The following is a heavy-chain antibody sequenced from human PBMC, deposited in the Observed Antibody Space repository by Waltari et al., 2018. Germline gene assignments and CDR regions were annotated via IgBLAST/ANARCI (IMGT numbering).Heavy chain of an antibody. CDR2: INWNGGSI. CDR1: GCPFGVYA. Sequence: EVQLVESGGGLVQPGRSRRLSCAASGCPFGVYAMYCVRQAPGKGLEWVSGINWNGGSIGYGDSVRGRFTISRDNANNSVHLQMNNLRPEDTALYYCAKEIIRHTAMPTGGSFDVWGQGTLVTVSA. J-gene: IGHJ3*01. D-gene: IGHD5-18*01. CDR3: AKEIIRHTAMPTGGSFDV. V-gene: IGHV3-9*01.